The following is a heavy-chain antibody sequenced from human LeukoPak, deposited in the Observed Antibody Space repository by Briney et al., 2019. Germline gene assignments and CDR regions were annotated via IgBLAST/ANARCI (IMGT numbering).Heavy chain of an antibody. D-gene: IGHD6-19*01. V-gene: IGHV4-34*01. Sequence: SETLSLTCAVYGGSFSGYYWSWIRQPPGKGLEWIGEINHSGSTNYNPSLKSRVTISVDTSKNQFSLKLSSVTAPATAVYYLPRGRSSGYLYWGEGTLPTVSS. CDR3: PRGRSSGYLY. J-gene: IGHJ4*02. CDR2: INHSGST. CDR1: GGSFSGYY.